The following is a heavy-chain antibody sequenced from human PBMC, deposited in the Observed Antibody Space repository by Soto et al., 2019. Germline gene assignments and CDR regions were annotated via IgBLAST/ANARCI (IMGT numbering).Heavy chain of an antibody. Sequence: QVHLVQSGAEVKKPGASVKVSCKTSGYTFTSYGISWVRQAPGQGLEWLGWISGYDGRTNLAQKVQDRVTMTTDTSTSTVYMELRSLRSDDTAVYYCAREGDVPYYYYAMDVWGQGTTVTVSS. CDR3: AREGDVPYYYYAMDV. D-gene: IGHD2-21*02. J-gene: IGHJ6*02. CDR1: GYTFTSYG. V-gene: IGHV1-18*01. CDR2: ISGYDGRT.